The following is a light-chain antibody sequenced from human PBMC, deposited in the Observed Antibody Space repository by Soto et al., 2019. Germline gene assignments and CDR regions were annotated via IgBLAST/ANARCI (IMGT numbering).Light chain of an antibody. CDR3: QQYRT. CDR2: EAS. J-gene: IGKJ1*01. CDR1: QSVNSN. Sequence: EIVMTHSPATLSVSPCDRATLSCRASQSVNSNLAWYQQKPGQAPRLLIYEASSRATGIPDRFSGSGSGTDFTLTISRLEPEDFAVYYCQQYRTFGQGTKVDIK. V-gene: IGKV3D-15*01.